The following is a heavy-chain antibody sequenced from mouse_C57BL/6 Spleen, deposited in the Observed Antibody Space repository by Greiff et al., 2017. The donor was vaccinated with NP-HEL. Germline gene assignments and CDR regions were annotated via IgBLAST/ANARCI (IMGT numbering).Heavy chain of an antibody. V-gene: IGHV1-55*01. CDR1: GYTFTSYW. D-gene: IGHD1-1*01. CDR3: ASYYYGMGAMDY. Sequence: VKLQESGAELVKPGASVKMSCKASGYTFTSYWITWVKQRPGQGLEWIGDIYPGSGSTNYNEKFKSKATLTVDTSSSTAYMQLSSLTSEDSAVYYCASYYYGMGAMDYWGQGTSVTVSS. J-gene: IGHJ4*01. CDR2: IYPGSGST.